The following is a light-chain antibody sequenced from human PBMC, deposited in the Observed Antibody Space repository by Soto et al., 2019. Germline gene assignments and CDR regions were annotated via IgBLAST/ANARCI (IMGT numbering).Light chain of an antibody. CDR2: DAS. V-gene: IGKV3-11*01. CDR1: QSVSSY. Sequence: EIVLTQSPATLSLSPGERATLSCRASQSVSSYLAWYQQKPGQAPRLLIYDASNRATGIPARLSGSGSGTDFTLTISSLEPEDFAVYYCQQRSRTFGQGTKVEIK. J-gene: IGKJ1*01. CDR3: QQRSRT.